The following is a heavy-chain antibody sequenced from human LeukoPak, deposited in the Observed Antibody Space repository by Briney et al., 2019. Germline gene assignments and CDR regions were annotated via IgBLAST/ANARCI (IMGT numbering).Heavy chain of an antibody. V-gene: IGHV3-9*01. J-gene: IGHJ3*02. CDR1: GFTFDDYA. Sequence: GGSLRLSCAASGFTFDDYAMHWVRQAPGKGLEWVSGISWNSGSIGYADSVKGRFTISRDNAKNSLYLQMNSLRAEDTAVYYCARDLTGHDAFDIWGQGTMVTVSS. CDR2: ISWNSGSI. CDR3: ARDLTGHDAFDI. D-gene: IGHD3-9*01.